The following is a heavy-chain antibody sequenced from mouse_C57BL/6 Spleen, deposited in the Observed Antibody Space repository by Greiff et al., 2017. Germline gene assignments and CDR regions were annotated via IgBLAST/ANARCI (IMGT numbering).Heavy chain of an antibody. CDR2: IWSDGST. CDR3: ARHEGVYYDYDNAMDY. Sequence: QVQLQQSGPGLVAPSQSLSITCTVSGFSLTSYGVHWVRQPPGKGLEWLVVIWSDGSTTYNSARKSRLSISKDNSKSQVFLKMNSLQTDDTAMYYCARHEGVYYDYDNAMDYWGQGTSVTVSS. CDR1: GFSLTSYG. D-gene: IGHD2-4*01. V-gene: IGHV2-6-1*01. J-gene: IGHJ4*01.